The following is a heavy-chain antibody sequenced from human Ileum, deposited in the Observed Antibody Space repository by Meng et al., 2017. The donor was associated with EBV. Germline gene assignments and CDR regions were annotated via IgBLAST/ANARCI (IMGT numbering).Heavy chain of an antibody. CDR2: INPRGGTT. CDR3: ARDPCNGGSCYNWFDP. D-gene: IGHD2-15*01. Sequence: QGKLVQSGDEMKKPGASVKVSCKASGITFTSNPIHWMRQAPGQGLEWMGIINPRGGTTTYTEKFQDRITMTRDTSASTIYMELRSLRSEDTAVYYCARDPCNGGSCYNWFDPWGQGTLVTVSS. CDR1: GITFTSNP. V-gene: IGHV1-46*01. J-gene: IGHJ5*02.